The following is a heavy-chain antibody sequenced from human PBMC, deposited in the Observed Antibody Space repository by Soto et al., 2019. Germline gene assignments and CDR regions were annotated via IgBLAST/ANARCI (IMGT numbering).Heavy chain of an antibody. CDR2: VNPDGSDT. D-gene: IGHD6-13*01. Sequence: EVQLVESGGGVVQPGGSLRRSCAASGFTFSSYWMHWVRQAPGKGLVWVSRVNPDGSDTSYADSVKGRFTISRDNAKNTLYLQMNSLRADGTAVYYCARVAVGSYYFDYWGQGTLLTVSS. J-gene: IGHJ4*02. CDR1: GFTFSSYW. CDR3: ARVAVGSYYFDY. V-gene: IGHV3-74*01.